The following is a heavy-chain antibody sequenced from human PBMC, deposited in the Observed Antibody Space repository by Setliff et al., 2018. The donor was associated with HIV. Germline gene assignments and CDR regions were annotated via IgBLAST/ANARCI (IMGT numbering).Heavy chain of an antibody. CDR1: GYIFIRYY. J-gene: IGHJ6*02. Sequence: ASVKVSCKTSGYIFIRYYIFWVRPAPGQGLEWMGNINPHTGVTKYAEKFQGRVTMTRDTSINTIYMELSRLRSDDTAVYYCARDLRDGFEEWFSTLDDGMDVWGQGTTVTVS. CDR2: INPHTGVT. V-gene: IGHV1-2*02. CDR3: ARDLRDGFEEWFSTLDDGMDV. D-gene: IGHD3-3*01.